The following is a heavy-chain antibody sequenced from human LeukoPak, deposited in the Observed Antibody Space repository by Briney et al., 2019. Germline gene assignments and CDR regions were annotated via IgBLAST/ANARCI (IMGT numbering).Heavy chain of an antibody. D-gene: IGHD6-13*01. V-gene: IGHV1-69*01. CDR2: IIPIFGTA. CDR3: ASQYSSSWYGGYWFDP. Sequence: SVKVSCKASGGTFSSYAISWARQAPGQGPEWMGGIIPIFGTANYAQKFQGRVTITADESTSTAYMELSSLRSEDTAVYYCASQYSSSWYGGYWFDPWGQGTLVTVSS. CDR1: GGTFSSYA. J-gene: IGHJ5*02.